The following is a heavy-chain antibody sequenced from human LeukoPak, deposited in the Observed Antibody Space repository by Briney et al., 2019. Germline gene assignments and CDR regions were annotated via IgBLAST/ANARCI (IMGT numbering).Heavy chain of an antibody. J-gene: IGHJ4*02. D-gene: IGHD4-23*01. V-gene: IGHV4-39*01. CDR2: IYYSGST. Sequence: SETLSLTCTVSGGSISSSSYYWGWIRQPPGKGLEWIGSIYYSGSTYYNPSLKSRVTISVDTSKNQFSLKLSSVTAADTAVYYCARQTSYGGQPFDYWGQGTLVTVSS. CDR3: ARQTSYGGQPFDY. CDR1: GGSISSSSYY.